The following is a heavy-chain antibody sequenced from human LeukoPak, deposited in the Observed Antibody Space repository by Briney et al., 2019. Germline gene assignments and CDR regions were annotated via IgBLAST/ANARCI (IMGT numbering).Heavy chain of an antibody. CDR2: MTGNGGTA. V-gene: IGHV3-23*01. CDR3: AKCLRSSWYGGY. J-gene: IGHJ4*02. Sequence: GGSLRLSCAASGFTLSNYAVTWVRQAPGKGPAWVSTMTGNGGTAFYADSVKGRFTISRDNSKNTLYLQMNSLRAEDTAVYYCAKCLRSSWYGGYWGQGTLVTVSS. D-gene: IGHD6-13*01. CDR1: GFTLSNYA.